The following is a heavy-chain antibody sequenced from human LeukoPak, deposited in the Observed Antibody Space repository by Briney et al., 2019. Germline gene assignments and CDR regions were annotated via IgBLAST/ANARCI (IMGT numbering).Heavy chain of an antibody. Sequence: GGSLRLSCADSGFTFSSYGMHWVRQALGKGLDWVAVISNDGSKKYYADSVKGRFTISRDNSKNTLSLQVSSLGTEDTAVYYCAKDRYSYAFEYSDSWGQGTLVTVSS. CDR3: AKDRYSYAFEYSDS. CDR2: ISNDGSKK. V-gene: IGHV3-30*18. D-gene: IGHD5-18*01. J-gene: IGHJ4*02. CDR1: GFTFSSYG.